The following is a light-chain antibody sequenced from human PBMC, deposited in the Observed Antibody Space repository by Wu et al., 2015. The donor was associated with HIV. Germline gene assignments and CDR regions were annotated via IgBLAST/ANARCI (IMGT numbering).Light chain of an antibody. CDR2: GAS. CDR1: QSVSSSS. CDR3: QQRANWLT. Sequence: EILLTQSPGTLSLSPGERATLSCRASQSVSSSSLAWYQQNLGQAPRLLIYGASSRATGIPDRFSGSGSGTDFTLIISRLEPEDFAVYYCQQRANWLTFGGGTKVELK. J-gene: IGKJ4*01. V-gene: IGKV3D-20*02.